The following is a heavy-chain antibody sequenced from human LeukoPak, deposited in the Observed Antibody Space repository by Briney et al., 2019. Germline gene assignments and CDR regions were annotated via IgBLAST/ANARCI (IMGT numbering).Heavy chain of an antibody. D-gene: IGHD1-14*01. CDR2: IKPNTGVT. CDR3: TRDFSYKSFDY. V-gene: IGHV1-2*02. Sequence: ASVKVSCKPSGNTFTANYMHWVRQAPGQGLEWMGWIKPNTGVTSYAQKFRGRVTMTRDTSISTVYMELSGLKSDDTAVYYCTRDFSYKSFDYWGLGTPVTVSS. J-gene: IGHJ4*02. CDR1: GNTFTANY.